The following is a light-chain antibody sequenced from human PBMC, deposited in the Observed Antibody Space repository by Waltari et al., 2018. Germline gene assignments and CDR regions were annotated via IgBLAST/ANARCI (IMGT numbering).Light chain of an antibody. Sequence: QSVLTQPPSVSAAPGQRVTISCSGGHSHIGNNYVSWYRQFPGTAPKLLIYEDSERPTGVPGRFSGSKSGTSATLDSTGLQAGDEADYCCGTWDSSLSGAVFGGGTHLTVL. CDR3: GTWDSSLSGAV. CDR2: EDS. CDR1: HSHIGNNY. V-gene: IGLV1-51*02. J-gene: IGLJ7*01.